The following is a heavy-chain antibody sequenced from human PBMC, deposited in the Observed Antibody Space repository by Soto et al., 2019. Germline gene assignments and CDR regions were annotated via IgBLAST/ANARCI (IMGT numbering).Heavy chain of an antibody. Sequence: QVQLVQSGAEVKKPGASVKVSCKASGYTFTSYGISWVRQAPGQGLEWMGWISAYNGNTNYAQKLQGRVTMTTDTSTSTAYMELRSLRSDDTAVYYCVRDREYDILTGYYFYYYYGMDVWGQGTTVTVSS. CDR3: VRDREYDILTGYYFYYYYGMDV. V-gene: IGHV1-18*04. D-gene: IGHD3-9*01. CDR1: GYTFTSYG. J-gene: IGHJ6*02. CDR2: ISAYNGNT.